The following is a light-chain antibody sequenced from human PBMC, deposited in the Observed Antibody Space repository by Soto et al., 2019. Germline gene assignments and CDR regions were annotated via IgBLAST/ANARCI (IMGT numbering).Light chain of an antibody. CDR1: QSVSIY. CDR3: QQRSNWDT. CDR2: DAS. J-gene: IGKJ4*01. V-gene: IGKV3-11*01. Sequence: EIVLTQSPATLSLSPGERATLSCRASQSVSIYLACYQQKPGQAPRLLIYDASNRATGIPARFSASGSGTAFTLTISSLEPEDFAVYYCQQRSNWDTFGGGTKVQIK.